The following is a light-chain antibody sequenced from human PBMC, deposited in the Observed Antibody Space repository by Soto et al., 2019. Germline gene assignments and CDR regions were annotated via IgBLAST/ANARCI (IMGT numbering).Light chain of an antibody. CDR2: DAS. J-gene: IGKJ5*01. CDR3: QQYNSALIT. CDR1: QDISNY. V-gene: IGKV1-33*01. Sequence: DIQMTQSPSSLSASVGDRVTITCQASQDISNYLNWYQQKPGKAPKLLIYDASNLETGVPSRFSGSGSGTDFTFTISSLQPEDIATYYCQQYNSALITFGQGTRLEIK.